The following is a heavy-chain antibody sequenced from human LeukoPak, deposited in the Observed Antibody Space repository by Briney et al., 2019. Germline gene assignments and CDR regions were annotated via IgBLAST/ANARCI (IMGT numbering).Heavy chain of an antibody. CDR3: AKDITAKARMGITLSFQH. D-gene: IGHD1-14*01. J-gene: IGHJ1*01. V-gene: IGHV3-9*01. CDR2: ISWNSGSI. Sequence: GGSLRLSCAASGFTFDDYAMHWVRQAPGRGLEWVSGISWNSGSIGYADSVKGRFTISRDNAKNSLYLQMNSLRAEDTALYYCAKDITAKARMGITLSFQHWGQGTLVTVSS. CDR1: GFTFDDYA.